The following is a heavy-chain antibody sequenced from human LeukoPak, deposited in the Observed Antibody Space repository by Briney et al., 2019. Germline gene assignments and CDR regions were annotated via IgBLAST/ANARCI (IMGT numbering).Heavy chain of an antibody. J-gene: IGHJ5*02. CDR1: GYAFTSYG. CDR3: ARGPDRRQLVPLSWFDP. V-gene: IGHV1-18*01. Sequence: GASVKVSCKASGYAFTSYGISWVRQAPGQGLEWMGWISAYNGNTNYAQKLQGRVTMTTDTSTSTAYMELRSLRSDDTAVYYCARGPDRRQLVPLSWFDPWGQGTLVTVSS. D-gene: IGHD6-13*01. CDR2: ISAYNGNT.